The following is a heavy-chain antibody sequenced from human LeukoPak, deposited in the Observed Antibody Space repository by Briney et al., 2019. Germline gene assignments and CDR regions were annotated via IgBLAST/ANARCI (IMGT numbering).Heavy chain of an antibody. CDR3: ARDRYSSGWNGFDY. D-gene: IGHD6-19*01. V-gene: IGHV3-33*08. J-gene: IGHJ4*02. CDR2: IWYDGSNK. Sequence: GGSLRLSCAASGFTFTSYGMHWVRQAPGKGLEWVAVIWYDGSNKYYADSVKGRFTISRDNSKNTLYVQMNSLRAEDTAVYYCARDRYSSGWNGFDYWGQGTLVTVSS. CDR1: GFTFTSYG.